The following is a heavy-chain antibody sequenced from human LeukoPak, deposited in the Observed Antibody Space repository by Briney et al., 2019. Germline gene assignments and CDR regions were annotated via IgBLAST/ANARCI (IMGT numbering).Heavy chain of an antibody. CDR1: GFTFSSYG. V-gene: IGHV3-33*01. CDR2: IWYDGSNK. Sequence: GGSLRLSCAASGFTFSSYGMHWVRQAPGKGLGWVAVIWYDGSNKYYADYVKGRFTISRDTSKNTLYLQMNSLRAEDTAVYYCARDLRPYNAVYYYYMDVWGKGTTVTVSS. CDR3: ARDLRPYNAVYYYYMDV. J-gene: IGHJ6*03. D-gene: IGHD5-24*01.